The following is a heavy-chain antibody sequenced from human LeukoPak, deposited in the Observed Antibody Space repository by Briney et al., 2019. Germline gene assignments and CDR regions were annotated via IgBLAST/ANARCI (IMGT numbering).Heavy chain of an antibody. CDR2: IIPISGTA. Sequence: GSSVKVSCKASGGTFNNHAISWVRQAPGHGLEWMGVIIPISGTANYAQKFQGRVTITADESTSTVYMELSSLTSEDTAVYYCARWAGESSSWYPALFDYWGQGTLVTVSS. J-gene: IGHJ4*02. CDR3: ARWAGESSSWYPALFDY. CDR1: GGTFNNHA. D-gene: IGHD6-13*01. V-gene: IGHV1-69*13.